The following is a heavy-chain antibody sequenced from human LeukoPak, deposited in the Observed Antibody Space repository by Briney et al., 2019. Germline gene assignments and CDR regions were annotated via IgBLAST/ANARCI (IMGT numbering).Heavy chain of an antibody. V-gene: IGHV3-23*01. D-gene: IGHD5-18*01. CDR3: AKDYERRWGYSDY. CDR2: ISGSGGST. CDR1: GFTFSSYA. Sequence: GGSLRLSCAASGFTFSSYAMSWVRKAPGKGLEWVTAISGSGGSTYYADPVKGRLTISRDDSKNTLYLQMNSLRAEDTAVYYCAKDYERRWGYSDYWGQGTLVTVSS. J-gene: IGHJ4*02.